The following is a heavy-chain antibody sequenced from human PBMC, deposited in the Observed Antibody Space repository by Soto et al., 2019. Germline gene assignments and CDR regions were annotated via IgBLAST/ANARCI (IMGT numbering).Heavy chain of an antibody. Sequence: QVQLEESGGGLVKPGGSLRLSCAASGFTFSDHYLSWIRLPPGKGLEWVSYISSSGSSIYYAESVKGRFIMSRDNARSSVYLQMNSLRAEDTAIYYCARAPPNSAQFGSGSDSDYWGQGTLVTVSS. D-gene: IGHD3-10*01. CDR1: GFTFSDHY. CDR2: ISSSGSSI. J-gene: IGHJ4*02. CDR3: ARAPPNSAQFGSGSDSDY. V-gene: IGHV3-11*01.